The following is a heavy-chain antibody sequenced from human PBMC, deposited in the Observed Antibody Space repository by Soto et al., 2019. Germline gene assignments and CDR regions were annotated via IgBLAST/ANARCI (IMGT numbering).Heavy chain of an antibody. CDR1: GGSIRNDNFY. CDR3: ARDLEGIVTGRGAFDI. Sequence: QVQLQESGQGLVKPSQTLSLTCTVSGGSIRNDNFYWSFLRQRPGKGLEWIGYISYSGYAAYHPSLKSRVIISVDPSNNQFSLNVNSVTAADTAVYYCARDLEGIVTGRGAFDIWGRGTLVTVSS. J-gene: IGHJ3*02. D-gene: IGHD3-9*01. CDR2: ISYSGYA. V-gene: IGHV4-31*03.